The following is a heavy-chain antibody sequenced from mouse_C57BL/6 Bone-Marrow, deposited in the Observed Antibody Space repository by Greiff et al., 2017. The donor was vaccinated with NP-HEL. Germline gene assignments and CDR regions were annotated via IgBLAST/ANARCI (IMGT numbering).Heavy chain of an antibody. CDR1: GFTFSDYG. Sequence: EVKLVESGGGLVKPGGSLKLSCAASGFTFSDYGMHWVRQDPEKGLEWVAYISSGSSTIYYADTVKGRFTISRDNAKNTLFLQMTSLRSEDTAMYYCANGNYPFDYWGQGTTLTVSS. V-gene: IGHV5-17*01. D-gene: IGHD2-1*01. CDR2: ISSGSSTI. CDR3: ANGNYPFDY. J-gene: IGHJ2*01.